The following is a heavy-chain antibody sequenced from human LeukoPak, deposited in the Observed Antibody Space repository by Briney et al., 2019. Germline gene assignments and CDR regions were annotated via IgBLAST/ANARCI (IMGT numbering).Heavy chain of an antibody. D-gene: IGHD3-10*02. CDR3: ARHVPGGYYYYYYMDV. CDR1: GGSISSSSYY. V-gene: IGHV4-39*01. Sequence: SETLSLTCTVSGGSISSSSYYWGWIRQPPGKGLEWIGSIYYSGSTYYNPSLKSRVTISVDTSKNQFSLKLSSVTAADTAVYYCARHVPGGYYYYYYMDVWGKGTTVTVSS. J-gene: IGHJ6*03. CDR2: IYYSGST.